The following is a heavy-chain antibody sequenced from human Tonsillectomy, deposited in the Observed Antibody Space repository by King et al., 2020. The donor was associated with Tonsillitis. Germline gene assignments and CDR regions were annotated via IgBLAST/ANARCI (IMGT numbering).Heavy chain of an antibody. V-gene: IGHV3-21*01. CDR2: ISSSSSYI. Sequence: VQLVESGGGLVKPGGSLRLSCAASGFTFSSYSMNWVRQAPGKGLEWVSSISSSSSYIYYADSVKGRFTISRDNAKNSLYLQMNSLRAEDTAVYYCARDLRSVTAPNYGGQGTLVTVSS. CDR1: GFTFSSYS. CDR3: ARDLRSVTAPNY. J-gene: IGHJ4*02.